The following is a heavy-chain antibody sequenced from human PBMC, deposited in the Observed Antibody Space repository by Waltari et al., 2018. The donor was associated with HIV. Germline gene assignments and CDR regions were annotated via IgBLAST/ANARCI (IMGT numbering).Heavy chain of an antibody. Sequence: QVQLHESGPELVKPSQTLSLTCTVSSGSFSSGDYYWTWIRQPPGKRLEFIGYIYSSGRTYYTPSLKSRTIMSVDRSNSHFSLKLASVTAADTAVYYCARARRWWPFDYWGPGTLVTVSS. CDR2: IYSSGRT. J-gene: IGHJ4*02. D-gene: IGHD2-15*01. CDR3: ARARRWWPFDY. CDR1: SGSFSSGDYY. V-gene: IGHV4-30-4*08.